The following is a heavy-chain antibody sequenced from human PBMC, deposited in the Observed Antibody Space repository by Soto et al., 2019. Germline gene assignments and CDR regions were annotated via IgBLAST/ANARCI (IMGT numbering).Heavy chain of an antibody. V-gene: IGHV1-18*01. D-gene: IGHD3-3*01. Sequence: ASVKVSCKASGYTFTSYSISWVRQAPGQGLEWMGWISAYNGNTNYAQKLQGRVTMTTDTSTSTAYMELRSLRSDDTAVYYCARDSPYYDFWSGPRYYYYGMDVWGQGTTVTVSS. CDR1: GYTFTSYS. CDR3: ARDSPYYDFWSGPRYYYYGMDV. CDR2: ISAYNGNT. J-gene: IGHJ6*02.